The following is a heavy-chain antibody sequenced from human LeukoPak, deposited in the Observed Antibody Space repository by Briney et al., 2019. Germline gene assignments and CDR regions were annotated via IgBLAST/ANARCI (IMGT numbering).Heavy chain of an antibody. V-gene: IGHV3-30-3*01. CDR3: ARGGESSGYLEDWFDP. CDR1: GFTVSSNY. CDR2: ISYDGSNK. D-gene: IGHD3-22*01. Sequence: GESLRLSCAASGFTVSSNYMSWVRQAPGKGLEWVAVISYDGSNKYYADSVKGRFTISRDNPKNTLYLQMNSLRAEDTAVYYCARGGESSGYLEDWFDPWGQGTLVTVSS. J-gene: IGHJ5*02.